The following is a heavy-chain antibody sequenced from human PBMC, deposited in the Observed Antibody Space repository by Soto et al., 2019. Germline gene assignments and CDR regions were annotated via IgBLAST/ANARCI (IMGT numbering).Heavy chain of an antibody. J-gene: IGHJ4*02. CDR2: ISSSGSTI. D-gene: IGHD2-21*01. Sequence: EVQLVESGGGLVQPGGSLRLSCAASGFSLSSHSMKWVRQAPGKGLEWVSYISSSGSTIYYADSVKGRFTISRDNAKNSLYLQMNSLRDDDTPVYYCARGRGYCGGTNCYLDYWGQGALVTVSS. V-gene: IGHV3-48*02. CDR3: ARGRGYCGGTNCYLDY. CDR1: GFSLSSHS.